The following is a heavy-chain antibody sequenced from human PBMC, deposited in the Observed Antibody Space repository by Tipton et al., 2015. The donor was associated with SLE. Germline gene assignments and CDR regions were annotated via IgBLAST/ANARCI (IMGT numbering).Heavy chain of an antibody. CDR1: GGSISSGHY. D-gene: IGHD1-26*01. J-gene: IGHJ4*02. V-gene: IGHV4-38-2*02. CDR2: IHHSGST. CDR3: TSDGPTNIAST. Sequence: GLVKPSETLSLTCTVAGGSISSGHYWGWVRQPPGKGLEWIGTIHHSGSTYYNPSLKSRVTISVDTSKNHFSLILSSVTAADTAVYYCTSDGPTNIASTWGQGTLVTVSS.